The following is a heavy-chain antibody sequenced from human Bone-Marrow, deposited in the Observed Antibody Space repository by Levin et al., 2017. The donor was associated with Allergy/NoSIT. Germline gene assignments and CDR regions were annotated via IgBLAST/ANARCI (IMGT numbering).Heavy chain of an antibody. Sequence: PSETLSLTCTVSGGSISSSTWWSWVRQPPGKGLEWIGEIYHGGRTNYNPSPRSRVTMSVDNSQNQFSLNLNSVTAADTAVYYCARDPLDYGTNSGNYWGQGTLVTVSS. CDR3: ARDPLDYGTNSGNY. D-gene: IGHD4-17*01. CDR2: IYHGGRT. V-gene: IGHV4-4*02. CDR1: GGSISSSTW. J-gene: IGHJ4*02.